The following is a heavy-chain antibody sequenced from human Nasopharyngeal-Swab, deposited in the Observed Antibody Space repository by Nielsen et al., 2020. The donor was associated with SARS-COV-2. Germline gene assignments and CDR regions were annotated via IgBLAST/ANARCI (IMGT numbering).Heavy chain of an antibody. CDR2: ISGSGGST. CDR1: GFTFSSYA. D-gene: IGHD2-15*01. Sequence: GESLKISCAASGFTFSSYAMSWGRQAPGKGLEWVSAISGSGGSTYYADSVKGRFTISRDNSKNTLYLQMNSLRAEDTAVYYCAKGGDIVVVVAATIFDYWGQGTLVTVSS. V-gene: IGHV3-23*01. CDR3: AKGGDIVVVVAATIFDY. J-gene: IGHJ4*02.